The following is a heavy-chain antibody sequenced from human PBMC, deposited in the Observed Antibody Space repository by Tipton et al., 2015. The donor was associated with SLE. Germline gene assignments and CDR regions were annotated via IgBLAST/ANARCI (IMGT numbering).Heavy chain of an antibody. D-gene: IGHD2-15*01. CDR1: GGSISSGGYY. CDR3: ARGGLDYCSGGSCDYYYYMDV. CDR2: IYYSGST. J-gene: IGHJ6*03. V-gene: IGHV4-31*03. Sequence: TLSLTCTVSGGSISSGGYYWSWIRQHPGKGLEWIGYIYYSGSTYYNPSLKSRVTISVDTSKNQFSLKLSSVTAADTAVYYCARGGLDYCSGGSCDYYYYMDVWGKGTTVTVSS.